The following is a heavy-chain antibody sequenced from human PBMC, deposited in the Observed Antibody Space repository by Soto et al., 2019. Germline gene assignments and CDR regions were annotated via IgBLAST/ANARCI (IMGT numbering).Heavy chain of an antibody. CDR3: ATTTVTTFIVSLSWYSDL. CDR2: IYYSGST. D-gene: IGHD4-17*01. CDR1: GGSISSGSYY. Sequence: QVQLQESGPGLVKPSQTLSLTCTVSGGSISSGSYYWSWIRQHPGKGLEWIGYIYYSGSTYYNPSLESRVTISVDTSKNQFSLMLTSVTAADTAIYYCATTTVTTFIVSLSWYSDLWRRGTLLTVSS. J-gene: IGHJ2*01. V-gene: IGHV4-31*03.